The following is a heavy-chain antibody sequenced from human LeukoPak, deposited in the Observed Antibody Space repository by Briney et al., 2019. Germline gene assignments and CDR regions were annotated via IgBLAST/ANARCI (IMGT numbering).Heavy chain of an antibody. V-gene: IGHV3-23*01. CDR3: ATAGFR. CDR1: GFTFSSYA. D-gene: IGHD2/OR15-2a*01. Sequence: PGGSLRLSCAASGFTFSSYAMSWVRQAPGKGLEWVSAISGSGGSTYYADSVKGRFTITRDNSKNTLYVQLTSLSGEDTAVYSCATAGFRWGQGTLVTVSS. CDR2: ISGSGGST. J-gene: IGHJ4*02.